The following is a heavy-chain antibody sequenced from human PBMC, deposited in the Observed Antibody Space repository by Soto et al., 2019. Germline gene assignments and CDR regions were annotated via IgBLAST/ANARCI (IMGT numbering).Heavy chain of an antibody. V-gene: IGHV1-69*12. J-gene: IGHJ2*01. D-gene: IGHD5-12*01. CDR1: GGTFSSYT. CDR3: ARGNHRWLQLWYFDL. CDR2: IIPIFGTA. Sequence: QVQLVQSGAEVKKPGSSVTVSCKASGGTFSSYTISWVRQAPGQGLEWMGGIIPIFGTANYAPTFQGRVTITADESTSTAYMELSSLRSEDTAVYYCARGNHRWLQLWYFDLWGRGTLVTVSS.